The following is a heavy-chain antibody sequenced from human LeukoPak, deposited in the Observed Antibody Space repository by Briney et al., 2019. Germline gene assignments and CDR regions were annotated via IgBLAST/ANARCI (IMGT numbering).Heavy chain of an antibody. CDR2: ISSKANSYAT. CDR1: GFTFSGSA. J-gene: IGHJ6*03. Sequence: PGGSLRLSCAASGFTFSGSAMHWVRQASGKALEGVGRISSKANSYATAYAASVKGRFTISRDDSKNTAYLQMNSLKTEDTAVYYCTSNDFWSGSYYMDVWGKGTTVTVSS. CDR3: TSNDFWSGSYYMDV. D-gene: IGHD3-3*01. V-gene: IGHV3-73*01.